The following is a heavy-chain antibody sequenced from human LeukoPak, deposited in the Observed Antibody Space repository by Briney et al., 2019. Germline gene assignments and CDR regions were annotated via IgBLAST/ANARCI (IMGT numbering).Heavy chain of an antibody. CDR3: ARNKRRLDQ. V-gene: IGHV3-11*01. J-gene: IGHJ4*02. CDR1: GLNLSDHY. Sequence: GGSLRLSCSASGLNLSDHYMSWIRQTPGGGRYWVLYISNRAFSTYYADTVKGRFTISRDNTKNALYLEMQSLRAEDTAIYYCARNKRRLDQWGRGTVVTVSS. CDR2: ISNRAFST.